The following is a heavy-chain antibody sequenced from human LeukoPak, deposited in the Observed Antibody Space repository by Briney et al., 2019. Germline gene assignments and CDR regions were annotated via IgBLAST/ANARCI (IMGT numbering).Heavy chain of an antibody. J-gene: IGHJ4*02. CDR2: ISGSGAST. CDR3: AKDRGYSYGISEY. V-gene: IGHV3-23*01. D-gene: IGHD5-18*01. Sequence: GGSLRLSCAASGVTFSSYAMSWVRQAPGKGLEWVSVISGSGASTYYADSVKGRFTISRDNSKNTLYLQMNSLRAEDTAVYYCAKDRGYSYGISEYWGQGTLVTVSS. CDR1: GVTFSSYA.